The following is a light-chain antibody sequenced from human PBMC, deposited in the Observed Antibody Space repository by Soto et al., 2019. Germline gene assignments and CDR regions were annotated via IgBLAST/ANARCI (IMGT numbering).Light chain of an antibody. Sequence: IHMTHSPSTLSGSLGDRVAITFRASRTITRWMAWYQQKPGKAPKLLIYDASTLESGVPSRFSGSRSGTEFTLTLSSLQPDDFATYYCQQYNSYSWTFGQGTRLEI. V-gene: IGKV1-5*01. CDR1: RTITRW. J-gene: IGKJ5*01. CDR2: DAS. CDR3: QQYNSYSWT.